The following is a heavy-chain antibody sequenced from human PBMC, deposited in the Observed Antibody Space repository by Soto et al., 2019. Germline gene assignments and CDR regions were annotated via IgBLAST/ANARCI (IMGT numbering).Heavy chain of an antibody. CDR2: IYYSGST. D-gene: IGHD2-15*01. Sequence: SETLSLTCSVSGGSISSNSWSWIRQPPGKGLEWIGYIYYSGSTNYNPSLKSRVTISVDTSKNQFSLRLSSVTAADTAVYYCARLSGGSSNWFDPWGQGTLVTVSS. V-gene: IGHV4-59*01. CDR3: ARLSGGSSNWFDP. CDR1: GGSISSNS. J-gene: IGHJ5*02.